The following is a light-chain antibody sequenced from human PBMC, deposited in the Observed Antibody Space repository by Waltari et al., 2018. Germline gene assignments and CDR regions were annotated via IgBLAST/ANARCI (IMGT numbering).Light chain of an antibody. V-gene: IGLV1-47*01. CDR3: ASWDDSHYV. Sequence: QSVLTQPPSASETPGQRATISCSGSNSNLGRNYLYWYQQPPGTAPKLLIYRNNQRPSGVPDRFSASKSGTSASLAIDGLRSEDEAVYYCASWDDSHYVFGPGTQVTVL. CDR2: RNN. CDR1: NSNLGRNY. J-gene: IGLJ1*01.